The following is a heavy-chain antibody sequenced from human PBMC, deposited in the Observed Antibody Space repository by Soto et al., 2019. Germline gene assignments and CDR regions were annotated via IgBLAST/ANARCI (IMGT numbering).Heavy chain of an antibody. CDR2: ISRTGTT. Sequence: QVKLQRWGAGLLKPSETLSLMCAVSRGSFVDYSWSWFRQPPGKGLEWIGEISRTGTTNFNPSLRSRVTMAIDTSKNQFSLNLKSVTAADTAVYYCRCFGGDDNCGQGSLVTVSS. D-gene: IGHD3-10*01. CDR1: RGSFVDYS. J-gene: IGHJ1*01. CDR3: RCFGGDDN. V-gene: IGHV4-34*01.